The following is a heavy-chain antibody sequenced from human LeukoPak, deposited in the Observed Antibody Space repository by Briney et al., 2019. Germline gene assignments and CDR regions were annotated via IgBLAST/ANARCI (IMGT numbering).Heavy chain of an antibody. J-gene: IGHJ4*02. CDR1: GLTFSSYG. CDR2: ISYDESER. V-gene: IGHV3-30*18. Sequence: PGSSLRLSCEASGLTFSSYGMHWVRQAPGKGLEWVASISYDESERYYGDSVKGRFTISRDNSKNTLYLQINSLRAEGTALYYCAKDFRGRGYNYGTVFDHWGQGTLVTVSS. CDR3: AKDFRGRGYNYGTVFDH. D-gene: IGHD5-18*01.